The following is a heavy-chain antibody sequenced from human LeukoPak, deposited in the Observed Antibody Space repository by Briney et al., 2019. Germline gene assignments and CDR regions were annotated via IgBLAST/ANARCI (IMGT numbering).Heavy chain of an antibody. D-gene: IGHD2-2*01. J-gene: IGHJ6*04. Sequence: SVKVSCKASGATFSSYAISWVRQAPGQGLEWMGGIIPIFGTTNYAQKFQGRVTITADESTSTAYMELSGLRSEDTAVYYCARECSSTSFVVVWGKGTTVTVSS. CDR1: GATFSSYA. CDR2: IIPIFGTT. V-gene: IGHV1-69*13. CDR3: ARECSSTSFVVV.